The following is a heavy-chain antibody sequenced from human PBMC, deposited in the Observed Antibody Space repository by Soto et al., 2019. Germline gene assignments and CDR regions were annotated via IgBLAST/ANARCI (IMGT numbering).Heavy chain of an antibody. CDR1: GLIFSDYH. CDR3: AMLGGWSGGSNDMDV. D-gene: IGHD6-19*01. Sequence: EVQLVESGGGLVQPGGSLRLSCAASGLIFSDYHMDWVRQAPGKGLEWVGRIRRNANSYTTEYAASVKGRFTISRDDSTNSLYLQMKSLKTEDTAVYYCAMLGGWSGGSNDMDVWGQGTTVTVSS. CDR2: IRRNANSYTT. J-gene: IGHJ6*02. V-gene: IGHV3-72*01.